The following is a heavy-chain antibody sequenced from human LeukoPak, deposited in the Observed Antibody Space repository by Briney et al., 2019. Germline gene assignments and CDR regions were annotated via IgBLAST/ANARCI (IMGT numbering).Heavy chain of an antibody. Sequence: GGSLRLSCAASGFTFSRYSMNWVRQVPGKGLEWISYISSTSKTIYYANSLKGRFTISRDSADNSLFLQINSLRAEDTAVYYCARRAGGYSHPYDYWGQGILVTVSS. CDR2: ISSTSKTI. CDR3: ARRAGGYSHPYDY. V-gene: IGHV3-48*01. CDR1: GFTFSRYS. J-gene: IGHJ4*02. D-gene: IGHD4-23*01.